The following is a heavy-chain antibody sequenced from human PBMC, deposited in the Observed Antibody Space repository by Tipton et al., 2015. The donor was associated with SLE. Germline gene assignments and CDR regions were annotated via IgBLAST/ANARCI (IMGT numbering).Heavy chain of an antibody. CDR3: AKPRRSDPWEYFQH. V-gene: IGHV3-30*02. Sequence: GSLRLSCAASGFTFSSYGMHWVRQAPGKGLEWVAFIRYDGSNKYYADSVKGRFTISRDNSKNTLYLQMNSLRAEDTAVYYCAKPRRSDPWEYFQHWGQGTLVTVSS. CDR2: IRYDGSNK. CDR1: GFTFSSYG. D-gene: IGHD1-26*01. J-gene: IGHJ1*01.